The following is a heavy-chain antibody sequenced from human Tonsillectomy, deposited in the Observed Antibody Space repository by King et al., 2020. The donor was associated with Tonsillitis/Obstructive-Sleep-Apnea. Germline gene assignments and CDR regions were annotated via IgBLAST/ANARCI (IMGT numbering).Heavy chain of an antibody. CDR1: GGSISSSSYY. V-gene: IGHV4-39*01. D-gene: IGHD3-22*01. J-gene: IGHJ3*02. CDR3: ARLGDYYAFDI. CDR2: IYYSGST. Sequence: LQLQESGPGLVKPSETLSLTCTVSGGSISSSSYYWGWIRQPPGKGLEWIGSIYYSGSTYYNPSLKSRVTISVDTSKNQFSLKLNSVTAADTAVYYCARLGDYYAFDIWGQGTMVTVSS.